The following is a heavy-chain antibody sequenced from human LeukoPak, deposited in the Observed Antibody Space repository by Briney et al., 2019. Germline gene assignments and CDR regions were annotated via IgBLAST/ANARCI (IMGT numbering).Heavy chain of an antibody. Sequence: SETLSLTCTVSGGSISSGGYYWSWIRQPPGKGLEWIGYIYHSGSTYYNPSLKSRVTISVDRSKNQFSLKLSSVTAADTAVYYCARGRKGPVGATTFDYWGQGTLVTVSS. D-gene: IGHD1-26*01. CDR3: ARGRKGPVGATTFDY. CDR2: IYHSGST. V-gene: IGHV4-30-2*01. CDR1: GGSISSGGYY. J-gene: IGHJ4*02.